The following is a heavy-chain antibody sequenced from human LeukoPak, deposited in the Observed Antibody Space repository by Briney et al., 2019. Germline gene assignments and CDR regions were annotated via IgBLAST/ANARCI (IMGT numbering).Heavy chain of an antibody. V-gene: IGHV3-64D*09. D-gene: IGHD4-17*01. Sequence: GGSLRLSCSASGFTFSSYAMHWVRQAPGKGLEYVSAISSNGGSTYYPDSVKGRFTISRDNSKNTLYLQMNSLRAEDTAVYYCVKDPQPVTRGYFDYWGQGTLVTVSS. CDR2: ISSNGGST. CDR1: GFTFSSYA. CDR3: VKDPQPVTRGYFDY. J-gene: IGHJ4*02.